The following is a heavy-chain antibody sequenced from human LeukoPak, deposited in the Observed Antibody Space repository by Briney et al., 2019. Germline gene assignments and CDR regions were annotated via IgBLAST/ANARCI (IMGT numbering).Heavy chain of an antibody. CDR1: GYSFTSYW. Sequence: GESLKISCKGPGYSFTSYWIGLVRQIPGKGLGWMGIIYPGDSDTRYSPSFQGQVTISADKSISTAYLQWSSLKASDTAMYYCARQGVGIAAAGRYFDYWGQGTLVTVSS. CDR3: ARQGVGIAAAGRYFDY. D-gene: IGHD6-13*01. J-gene: IGHJ4*02. V-gene: IGHV5-51*01. CDR2: IYPGDSDT.